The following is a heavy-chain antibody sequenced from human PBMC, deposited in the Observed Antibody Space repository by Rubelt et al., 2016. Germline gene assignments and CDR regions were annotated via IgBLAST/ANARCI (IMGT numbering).Heavy chain of an antibody. CDR2: IYWDDDK. D-gene: IGHD2-2*02. V-gene: IGHV2-5*02. J-gene: IGHJ5*02. CDR3: AHNYCSSTSCFTYNWFDP. CDR1: GFSLSTSGVG. Sequence: QITLKESGPTLVKPTQTLPLTCTFSGFSLSTSGVGVGWIRQPPGKALEWLALIYWDDDKRYSPSLKSRLTITKDTSKNQVVLTMTNMDPVETATYYWAHNYCSSTSCFTYNWFDPWGQGTLVTVSS.